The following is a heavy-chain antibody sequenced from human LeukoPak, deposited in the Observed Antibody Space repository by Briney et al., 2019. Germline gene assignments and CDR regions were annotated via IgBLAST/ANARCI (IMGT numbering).Heavy chain of an antibody. Sequence: ASVKVSFTASVYTYTSYDINWVRQATGQALEWLGWMTPYSGNTGYAQKFQGSVTMTRNNSISTAYMELSSLRSEDTAVYYCARAMVRGALIAGYWGQGTLVTVS. V-gene: IGHV1-8*01. CDR2: MTPYSGNT. D-gene: IGHD3-10*01. CDR3: ARAMVRGALIAGY. J-gene: IGHJ4*02. CDR1: VYTYTSYD.